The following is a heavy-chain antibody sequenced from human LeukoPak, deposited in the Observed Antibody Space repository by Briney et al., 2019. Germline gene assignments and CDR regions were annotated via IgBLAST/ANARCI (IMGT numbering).Heavy chain of an antibody. CDR2: IYPDDSDT. Sequence: GESLKISCKGSGYSFTSYWIGWVRQMPGKGLEWMGIIYPDDSDTRYSPSFKGQVTISADKSISTAYLQWSSLKASDTAMYYCARRSSTWGDAFDIWGQGTMVTVSS. V-gene: IGHV5-51*01. CDR1: GYSFTSYW. D-gene: IGHD6-13*01. CDR3: ARRSSTWGDAFDI. J-gene: IGHJ3*02.